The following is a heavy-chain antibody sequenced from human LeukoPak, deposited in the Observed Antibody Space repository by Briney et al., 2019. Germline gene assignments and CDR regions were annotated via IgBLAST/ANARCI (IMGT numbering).Heavy chain of an antibody. CDR3: AREVGDYQLGYYYMDV. Sequence: PGGSLRLSCAASGFTFSDYYMSWIRQAPGKGLEWVSYISSSGSTIYYADSVKGRFTISRDSAKNSLYLQMNSLRAEDTAVYYCAREVGDYQLGYYYMDVWGKGTTVTVSS. D-gene: IGHD4-17*01. V-gene: IGHV3-11*04. CDR1: GFTFSDYY. J-gene: IGHJ6*03. CDR2: ISSSGSTI.